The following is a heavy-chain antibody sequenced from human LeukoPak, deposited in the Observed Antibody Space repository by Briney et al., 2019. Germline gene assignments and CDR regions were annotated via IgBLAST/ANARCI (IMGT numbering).Heavy chain of an antibody. Sequence: GGSLRLSCAASGFTFSDHYMDWVRQAPGKGLGWVGRTRNKANSYTTEYAASVKGRFTISRDDSKNSLYLQMNSLKTEDTAVYYCARALGIAAAGTAYYYGMDVWGKGTTVTVSS. CDR1: GFTFSDHY. CDR3: ARALGIAAAGTAYYYGMDV. CDR2: TRNKANSYTT. D-gene: IGHD6-13*01. J-gene: IGHJ6*04. V-gene: IGHV3-72*01.